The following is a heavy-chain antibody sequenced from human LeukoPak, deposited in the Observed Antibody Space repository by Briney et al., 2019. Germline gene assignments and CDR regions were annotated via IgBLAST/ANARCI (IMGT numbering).Heavy chain of an antibody. V-gene: IGHV1-46*01. J-gene: IGHJ4*02. D-gene: IGHD6-13*01. CDR3: ARVFESDIPDSSSWYYFDY. CDR1: GYTFTSYY. Sequence: GASVKVSCKASGYTFTSYYMHWVRQAPGQGLEWMGIINPSGGSTSYAQKFQGRVTMTWDTSTSTVYMELSSLRSEDTAVYYCARVFESDIPDSSSWYYFDYWGQGTLVTVSS. CDR2: INPSGGST.